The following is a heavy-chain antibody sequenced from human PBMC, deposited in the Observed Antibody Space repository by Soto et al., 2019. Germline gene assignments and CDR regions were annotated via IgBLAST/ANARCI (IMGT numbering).Heavy chain of an antibody. J-gene: IGHJ4*02. CDR2: IYYSGST. V-gene: IGHV4-59*05. CDR1: VGSISSFY. CDR3: ATENHYYDSSGYYLRYFDY. D-gene: IGHD3-22*01. Sequence: SETLSLTCTVSVGSISSFYWSWIRQPAGKGLEWIGRIYYSGSTYYNPSLKSRVTISVDTSKNQFSLKLSSVTAADTAVYYCATENHYYDSSGYYLRYFDYWGQGTLVT.